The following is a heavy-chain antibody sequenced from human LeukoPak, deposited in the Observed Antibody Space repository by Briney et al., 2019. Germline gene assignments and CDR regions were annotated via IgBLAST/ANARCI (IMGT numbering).Heavy chain of an antibody. CDR2: IRTRAESYAT. CDR3: SRQKMGNSTFDY. V-gene: IGHV3-73*01. J-gene: IGHJ4*02. CDR1: GFTLSDSP. Sequence: GGSLTLPCAASGFTLSDSPMHWPRQAAGKALEWVGRIRTRAESYATAYAASVTGRFTISRDDSKDTAYLQMNSLKIEDTAVYFCSRQKMGNSTFDYWGQGTLVTVSS. D-gene: IGHD1-7*01.